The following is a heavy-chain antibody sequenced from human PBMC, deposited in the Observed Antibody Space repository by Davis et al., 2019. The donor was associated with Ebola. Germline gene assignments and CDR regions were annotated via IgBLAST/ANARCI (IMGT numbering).Heavy chain of an antibody. Sequence: SVKVSCKASGGTFSSYAISWVRQAPGQGLEWMGGIIPIFGTANYAQKFQGRVTITADESTSTAYMELSSLRSEDTAVYYCAREVVESGSGTWVNYFDYWGQGTLVTVSS. J-gene: IGHJ4*02. CDR1: GGTFSSYA. CDR3: AREVVESGSGTWVNYFDY. V-gene: IGHV1-69*13. D-gene: IGHD3-10*01. CDR2: IIPIFGTA.